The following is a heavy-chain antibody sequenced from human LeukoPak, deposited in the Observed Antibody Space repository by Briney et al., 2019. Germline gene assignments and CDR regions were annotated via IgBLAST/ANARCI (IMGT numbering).Heavy chain of an antibody. Sequence: PSETLSLTCAVYGGSFSGYYWGWTRQPPGKGLEWIGSIYDSGSTYYNPSLKSRVTISVDTSKNQFSLKLNSVTAADTAVYYCARHYGPWGQGTLVTVSS. J-gene: IGHJ5*02. CDR3: ARHYGP. D-gene: IGHD3-10*01. CDR1: GGSFSGYY. CDR2: IYDSGST. V-gene: IGHV4-39*01.